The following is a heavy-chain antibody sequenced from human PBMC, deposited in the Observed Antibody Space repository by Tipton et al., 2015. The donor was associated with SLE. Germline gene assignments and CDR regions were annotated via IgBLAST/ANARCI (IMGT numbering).Heavy chain of an antibody. CDR1: GDSITNDYYY. V-gene: IGHV4-39*01. D-gene: IGHD3-22*01. CDR3: ARHRSGYYPIFAF. Sequence: TLSLTCTVSGDSITNDYYYWGWIRQPPGKGLEWIGAFSFSGNAYYNPSLKSRVTMSTDTSKNQLSLKLTSVTAADTAVYYCARHRSGYYPIFAFWGQGTLVTVSS. J-gene: IGHJ4*02. CDR2: FSFSGNA.